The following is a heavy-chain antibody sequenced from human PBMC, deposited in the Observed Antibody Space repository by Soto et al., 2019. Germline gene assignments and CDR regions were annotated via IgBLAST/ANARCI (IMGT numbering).Heavy chain of an antibody. Sequence: SETLSLTCTVSGGSISSGCYYWSWIRQHPGKGLEWIGYIYYIGTTYYNPSLKSRVTISVDTSKNQFSLKLSSVTAADTAVYYCARHLTYCSAGSCYSDFPYYGMDVWGQGTTVTVSS. J-gene: IGHJ6*02. D-gene: IGHD2-15*01. CDR1: GGSISSGCYY. CDR3: ARHLTYCSAGSCYSDFPYYGMDV. V-gene: IGHV4-39*01. CDR2: IYYIGTT.